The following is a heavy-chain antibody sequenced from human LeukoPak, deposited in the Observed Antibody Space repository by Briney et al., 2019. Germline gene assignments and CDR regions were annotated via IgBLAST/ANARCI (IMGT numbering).Heavy chain of an antibody. Sequence: SETLSLTCTVSGGSISSVDFFWSWIRQHPGKGLEWIGYISYSGSTFYNPSLKSRVTTSVDTSKNQSSLKLSSVTAADTAVYYCARERRYSDFWSGPFDYWGQGTLVTVSS. CDR3: ARERRYSDFWSGPFDY. V-gene: IGHV4-31*03. J-gene: IGHJ4*02. CDR2: ISYSGST. CDR1: GGSISSVDFF. D-gene: IGHD3-3*01.